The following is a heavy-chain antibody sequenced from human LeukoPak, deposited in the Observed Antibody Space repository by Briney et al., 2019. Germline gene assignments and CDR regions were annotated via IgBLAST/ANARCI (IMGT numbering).Heavy chain of an antibody. CDR2: ISGGAGST. Sequence: PGGSLRLSCAASAITFSTYAMSWVCQAPGKGLECVSVISGGAGSTYYADSVKGRFTISRDNSKNTLYLQMNSLRAEDAAVYYCTKDNYNFWSGSNYYYMDVWGKGTTVTVSS. J-gene: IGHJ6*03. D-gene: IGHD3-3*01. CDR3: TKDNYNFWSGSNYYYMDV. CDR1: AITFSTYA. V-gene: IGHV3-23*01.